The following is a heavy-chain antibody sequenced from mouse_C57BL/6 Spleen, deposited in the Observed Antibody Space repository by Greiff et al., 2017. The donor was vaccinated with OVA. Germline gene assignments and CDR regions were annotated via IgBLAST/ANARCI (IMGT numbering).Heavy chain of an antibody. CDR3: AREEPNYYGPMDY. Sequence: QLQQSGAELVRPGASVKLSCKASGYTFTDYYINWVKQRPGQGLEWIARIYPGSGNTYYNEKIKGKATLTAEKSSSTAYMQLSSLTSEDSAVYVSAREEPNYYGPMDYWGQGTSVTVSS. CDR1: GYTFTDYY. D-gene: IGHD1-2*01. CDR2: IYPGSGNT. J-gene: IGHJ4*01. V-gene: IGHV1-76*01.